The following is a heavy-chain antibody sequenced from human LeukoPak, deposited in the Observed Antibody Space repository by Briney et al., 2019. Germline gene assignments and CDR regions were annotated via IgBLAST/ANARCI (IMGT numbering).Heavy chain of an antibody. D-gene: IGHD3-16*02. CDR1: GFTFDDYA. J-gene: IGHJ4*02. CDR2: ISWNSGSI. Sequence: GGSLRLSCAASGFTFDDYAMHWVRQAPGKGLEWVSGISWNSGSIGYADSVKGRFTISRDNAKNSLYLQMNSLRAEDTALYYCAKSGYDYVWGSYRYADYWGQGTLVTVSS. V-gene: IGHV3-9*01. CDR3: AKSGYDYVWGSYRYADY.